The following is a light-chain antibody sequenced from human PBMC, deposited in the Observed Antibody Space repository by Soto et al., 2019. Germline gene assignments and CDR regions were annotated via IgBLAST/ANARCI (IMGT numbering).Light chain of an antibody. CDR2: GAS. CDR1: QSVSTN. V-gene: IGKV3-15*01. J-gene: IGKJ1*01. Sequence: EIVMTQSPATLSVFPGERATLSCRASQSVSTNLTWYQQTPGQAPRLLMYGASTRATGVPARFSGSGSGTEFTLTISSLQSEDFAVYYCQQYNDWWTFGQGTKVDIK. CDR3: QQYNDWWT.